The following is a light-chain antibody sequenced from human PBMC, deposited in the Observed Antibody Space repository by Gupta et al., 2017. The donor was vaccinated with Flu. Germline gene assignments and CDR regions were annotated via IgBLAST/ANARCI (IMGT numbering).Light chain of an antibody. CDR2: DIK. J-gene: IGLJ1*01. Sequence: QARVPPEPSLTVSPGGTDTLTCDSSSGAVTSGNYPYWFQQKPAQDPKTLIYDIKNRHAGTPDRFSGSSCGGKAALTLSGAQNEDEDDYDCVLADSGAYVFGTGTTVTVL. V-gene: IGLV7-46*01. CDR3: VLADSGAYV. CDR1: SGAVTSGNY.